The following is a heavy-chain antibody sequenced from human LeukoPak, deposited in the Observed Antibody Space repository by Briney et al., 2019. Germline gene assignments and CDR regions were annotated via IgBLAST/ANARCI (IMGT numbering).Heavy chain of an antibody. CDR1: GGSISSYY. CDR2: IYYSGST. V-gene: IGHV4-59*01. D-gene: IGHD6-13*01. J-gene: IGHJ4*02. CDR3: ATSGYSSSWIPDY. Sequence: PSETLSLTCTVSGGSISSYYWSWIRQPPGKGLEWIGYIYYSGSTNYNPSLKSRVTISVDTSKNQLSLKLSSVTAADTAVYYCATSGYSSSWIPDYWGQGALVTVSS.